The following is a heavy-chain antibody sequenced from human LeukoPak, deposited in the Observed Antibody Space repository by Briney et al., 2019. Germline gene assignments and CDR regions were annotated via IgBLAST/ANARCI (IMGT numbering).Heavy chain of an antibody. CDR2: IYHNGNT. CDR3: ARIEAVTRGYNHAYYFDY. V-gene: IGHV4-38-2*02. CDR1: TYSISSGYY. Sequence: SETLSLTCTVSTYSISSGYYWGWIRQPPGKGLEWIGNIYHNGNTYYNPSLKSRVTISVDTSKKQFSLKLRTATAADTAVCYCARIEAVTRGYNHAYYFDYWGQGTLVTVSS. J-gene: IGHJ4*02. D-gene: IGHD5-18*01.